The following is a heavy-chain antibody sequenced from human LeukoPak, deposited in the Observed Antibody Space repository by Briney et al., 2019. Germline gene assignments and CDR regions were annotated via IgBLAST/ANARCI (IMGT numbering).Heavy chain of an antibody. D-gene: IGHD6-13*01. CDR1: GYTFTSYY. V-gene: IGHV1-46*04. Sequence: ASVKVSCKASGYTFTSYYMHWVRQAPGQGLEWMGIINPSGGSTSYAQKLQGRVTMTRDTSTSTVYMELSSLRSEDTAVYYCARDRDRYSSSWYVGYYFDYWGQGTLVTVSS. J-gene: IGHJ4*02. CDR3: ARDRDRYSSSWYVGYYFDY. CDR2: INPSGGST.